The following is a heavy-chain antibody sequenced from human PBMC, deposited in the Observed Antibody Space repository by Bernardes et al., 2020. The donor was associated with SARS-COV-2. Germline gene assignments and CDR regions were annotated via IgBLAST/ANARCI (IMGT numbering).Heavy chain of an antibody. CDR1: GFTFSSYA. J-gene: IGHJ4*02. CDR3: VKDSYSSSSGRMDY. V-gene: IGHV3-64D*06. CDR2: ISSNGGST. D-gene: IGHD6-6*01. Sequence: GSLRLSCSASGFTFSSYAIHWVRQAPGKGLEYVSGISSNGGSTYYADSVTGRFTISRDNSKNTLYLQMSSLRADDTAVYYCVKDSYSSSSGRMDYWGQGTLVTVSS.